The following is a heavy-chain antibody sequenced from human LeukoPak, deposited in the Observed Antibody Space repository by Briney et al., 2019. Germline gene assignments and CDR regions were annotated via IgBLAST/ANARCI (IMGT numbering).Heavy chain of an antibody. CDR3: ARDQWLE. V-gene: IGHV1-2*02. CDR2: INPNSGGT. D-gene: IGHD6-19*01. CDR1: GYTFTGYY. J-gene: IGHJ4*02. Sequence: ASVKVSCKASGYTFTGYYMHWVRQAPGQGLEWMGWINPNSGGTNYAQKFQGRVTITRNTSISTAYMELSSLRSEDTAVYYCARDQWLEWGQGTLVTVSS.